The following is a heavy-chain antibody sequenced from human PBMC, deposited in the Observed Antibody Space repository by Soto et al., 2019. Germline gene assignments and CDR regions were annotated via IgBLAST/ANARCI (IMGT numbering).Heavy chain of an antibody. D-gene: IGHD3-3*01. V-gene: IGHV1-69*01. CDR3: ARDYDFWSGYYNHWFDP. CDR2: IIPIFGTA. Sequence: QVQLVQSGAEVKKPGSSVKVSCKASGGTFSSYAISWVRQAPGQGLEWMGGIIPIFGTANYAQKSQGRVTITADESTSTAYMELSSVKSEDTAVYYCARDYDFWSGYYNHWFDPWGQGTLVTVSS. J-gene: IGHJ5*02. CDR1: GGTFSSYA.